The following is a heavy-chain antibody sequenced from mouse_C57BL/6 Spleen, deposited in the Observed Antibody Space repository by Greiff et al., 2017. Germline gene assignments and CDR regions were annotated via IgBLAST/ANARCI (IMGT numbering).Heavy chain of an antibody. V-gene: IGHV1-80*01. CDR2: IYPGDGDT. CDR3: ARDGSYYFDY. Sequence: VQVVESGAELVKPGASVKISCKASGYAFSSYWMNWVKQRPGKGLEWIGQIYPGDGDTNYNGKFKGKATLTADKSSSTAYMQLSSLTSEDSAVYFCARDGSYYFDYWGQGTTLTVSS. J-gene: IGHJ2*01. D-gene: IGHD1-1*01. CDR1: GYAFSSYW.